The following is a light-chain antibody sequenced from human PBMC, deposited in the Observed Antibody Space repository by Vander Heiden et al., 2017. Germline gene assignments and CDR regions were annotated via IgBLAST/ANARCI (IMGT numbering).Light chain of an antibody. CDR2: AAS. Sequence: AIRMTQSPSSFSASTGDRVTITCRASQGISCYLAWYQQKPGKAPKLLIYAASTLQSGVPSRFSGSGSGTDFTRTISCLQSEDFATYYCQQDDSFPSTFGQGTKVEIK. J-gene: IGKJ1*01. CDR1: QGISCY. V-gene: IGKV1-8*01. CDR3: QQDDSFPST.